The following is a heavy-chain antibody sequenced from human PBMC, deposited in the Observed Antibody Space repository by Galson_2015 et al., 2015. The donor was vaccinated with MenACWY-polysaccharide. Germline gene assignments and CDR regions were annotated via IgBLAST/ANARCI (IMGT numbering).Heavy chain of an antibody. D-gene: IGHD2-2*01. J-gene: IGHJ4*02. CDR3: ANPGLSTGRASDVDF. CDR1: GFTFHSYT. V-gene: IGHV3-23*01. Sequence: SLRHSCAVSGFTFHSYTMSWVRQAPGKGLEWVSGISGSGASTYYADSVKGRFTISRDNSRNTLYLQMNSLRAEDTAIYYCANPGLSTGRASDVDFWGQGTLVTVSS. CDR2: ISGSGAST.